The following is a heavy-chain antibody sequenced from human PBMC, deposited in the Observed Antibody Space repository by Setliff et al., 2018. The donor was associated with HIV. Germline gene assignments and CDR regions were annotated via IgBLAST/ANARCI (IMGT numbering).Heavy chain of an antibody. D-gene: IGHD2-2*01. V-gene: IGHV1-18*01. J-gene: IGHJ4*02. CDR1: GYTITSYG. Sequence: GASVKVSCKSSGYTITSYGISWVRQAPGQGLEWVGWISAYNGNTNYAQKLQGRVTMTTDTSTSTAYMELRSLRSDDTAVYYCARDYCSSTTCEDYFDYWGQGTLVTVSS. CDR2: ISAYNGNT. CDR3: ARDYCSSTTCEDYFDY.